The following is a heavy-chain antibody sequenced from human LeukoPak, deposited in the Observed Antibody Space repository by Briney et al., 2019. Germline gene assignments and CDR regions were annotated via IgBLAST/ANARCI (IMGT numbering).Heavy chain of an antibody. Sequence: PSETLSLTCTVSGGSISSSSYYWGWIRQPPGKGLEWIVSIYYSGSTYYNPSLKSRVTISVDTSKNQFSLTLSSVTAADTAVYYCARTFYGDYDPNYFDSWGQGTLVTVSS. J-gene: IGHJ4*02. D-gene: IGHD4-17*01. CDR3: ARTFYGDYDPNYFDS. CDR1: GGSISSSSYY. CDR2: IYYSGST. V-gene: IGHV4-39*07.